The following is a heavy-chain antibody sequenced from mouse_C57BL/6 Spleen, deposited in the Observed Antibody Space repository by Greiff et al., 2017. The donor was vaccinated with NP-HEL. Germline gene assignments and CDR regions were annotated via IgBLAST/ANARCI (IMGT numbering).Heavy chain of an antibody. Sequence: QVQLQQSGPELVKPGASVKISCKASGYSFTSYYIHWVKQRPGQGLEWIGWIYPGSGNTKYNEKFKGKATLTADTSSSTAYMQLSSLTSEDSAVYYCAKEAFYYYGSSPFAYWGQGTLVTVSA. CDR2: IYPGSGNT. V-gene: IGHV1-66*01. CDR3: AKEAFYYYGSSPFAY. J-gene: IGHJ3*01. D-gene: IGHD1-1*01. CDR1: GYSFTSYY.